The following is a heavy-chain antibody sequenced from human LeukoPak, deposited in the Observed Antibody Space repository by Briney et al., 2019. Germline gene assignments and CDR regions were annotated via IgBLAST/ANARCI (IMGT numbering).Heavy chain of an antibody. V-gene: IGHV3-53*01. Sequence: PGGSLRLSCAAPGFTGSGNYMSWVRQAPGKGLEWVSVLYSGGSTYYTDSVKGRFTISRDDSKNTLYLQMNSLRAEDTAVYYCAREQLRAGYWGQGILVTVSS. CDR1: GFTGSGNY. CDR3: AREQLRAGY. CDR2: LYSGGST. D-gene: IGHD5-24*01. J-gene: IGHJ4*02.